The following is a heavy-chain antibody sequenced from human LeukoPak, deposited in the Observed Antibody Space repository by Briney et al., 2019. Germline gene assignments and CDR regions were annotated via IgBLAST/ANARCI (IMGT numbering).Heavy chain of an antibody. V-gene: IGHV3-7*01. CDR1: SGCW. Sequence: PGGSLRLSCAAFSGCWMTWVRQAPGKGLEWVANIKQDGSEKYYVDSVKGRFTISRDNAKNSLYLQMNSLRAEDTAVYYCAREGSIVVVPAAMPRPYYYYYYGMDVWGQGTTVTVSS. CDR3: AREGSIVVVPAAMPRPYYYYYYGMDV. J-gene: IGHJ6*02. D-gene: IGHD2-2*01. CDR2: IKQDGSEK.